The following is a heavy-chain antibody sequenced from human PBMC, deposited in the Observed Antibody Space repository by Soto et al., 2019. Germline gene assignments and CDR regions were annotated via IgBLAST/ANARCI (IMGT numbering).Heavy chain of an antibody. J-gene: IGHJ6*02. V-gene: IGHV3-48*02. D-gene: IGHD3-3*01. CDR2: ISSSSSTI. CDR3: ARGNGGNLEWLLSSYYYYGMDV. CDR1: GFTFSSYS. Sequence: GGSLRLSCAASGFTFSSYSMNWVRQAPGKGLEWVSYISSSSSTIYYADSVKGRFTISRDNAKNSLYLQMNSLRDEDTAVYYCARGNGGNLEWLLSSYYYYGMDVWGQGTTVTVSS.